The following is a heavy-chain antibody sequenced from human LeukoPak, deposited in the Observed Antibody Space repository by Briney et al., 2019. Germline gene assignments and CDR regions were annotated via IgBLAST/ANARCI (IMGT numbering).Heavy chain of an antibody. V-gene: IGHV3-7*01. CDR2: IKQDGSNE. CDR1: GFSFRNYW. CDR3: ARSWWVDY. Sequence: GGSLRLSCTVSGFSFRNYWMSWVRQAPGKGLEWVANIKQDGSNEYYGDSVRGRFTISRDNAKNSLYLQMNSLRAEDTAVYYCARSWWVDYWGQGTLVTVSS. J-gene: IGHJ4*02. D-gene: IGHD2-15*01.